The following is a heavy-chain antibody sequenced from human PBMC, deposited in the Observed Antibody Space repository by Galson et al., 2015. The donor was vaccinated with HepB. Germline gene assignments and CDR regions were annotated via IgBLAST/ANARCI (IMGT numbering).Heavy chain of an antibody. V-gene: IGHV3-23*01. CDR3: AGYYDYP. CDR1: AFTFKNYA. Sequence: SLRLSCAASAFTFKNYAMSWVRQASGKGLEWVSYISGSGDRTNYADAVKGRFTISRDNSKNTLYLQMNSLRAEDTAVYYCAGYYDYPWGQGTLVTVSS. D-gene: IGHD3-3*01. CDR2: ISGSGDRT. J-gene: IGHJ5*02.